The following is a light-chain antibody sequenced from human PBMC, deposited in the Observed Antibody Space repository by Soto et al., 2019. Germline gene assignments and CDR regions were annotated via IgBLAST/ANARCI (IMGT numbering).Light chain of an antibody. V-gene: IGKV3-11*01. CDR2: NAS. CDR3: QQRRET. CDR1: QSVSSY. Sequence: EIVLTQSPATLSLSPGERATLSCRASQSVSSYLAWYQQKPGQAPRLLFYNASKRATGIPARFSGSGSGTDFTLTISRLEPEDFAVYYCQQRRETFGPGTKVDI. J-gene: IGKJ3*01.